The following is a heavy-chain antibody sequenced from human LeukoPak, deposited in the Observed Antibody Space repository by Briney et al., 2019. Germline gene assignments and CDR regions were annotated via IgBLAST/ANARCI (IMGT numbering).Heavy chain of an antibody. J-gene: IGHJ4*02. CDR2: ISYDGSNK. CDR3: ARGMGGGYYDSSFDY. V-gene: IGHV3-30-3*01. D-gene: IGHD3-22*01. CDR1: GFTFSSYA. Sequence: PGGSLRLSCAASGFTFSSYAMHWVRQAPGKGLEWVAVISYDGSNKYYADSVKGRFTISRDNSKNTLYLQMNSLRAEDTAVYYCARGMGGGYYDSSFDYWGQGTLVTVSS.